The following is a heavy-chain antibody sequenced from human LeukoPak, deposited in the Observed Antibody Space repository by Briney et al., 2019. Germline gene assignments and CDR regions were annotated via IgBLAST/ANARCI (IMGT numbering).Heavy chain of an antibody. CDR1: GGSISSYY. D-gene: IGHD1-26*01. V-gene: IGHV4-59*12. Sequence: SETLSLTCTVSGGSISSYYWSWIRQPPGKGLEWIGYIYYSGSTNYNPSLKSRVTISVDTSKNQFSLKLSSVTAADTAVYYCARYSGSFSFDYWGQGTLVTVSS. CDR2: IYYSGST. CDR3: ARYSGSFSFDY. J-gene: IGHJ4*02.